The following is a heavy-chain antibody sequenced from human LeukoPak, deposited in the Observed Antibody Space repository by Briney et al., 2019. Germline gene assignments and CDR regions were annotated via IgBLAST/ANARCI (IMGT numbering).Heavy chain of an antibody. D-gene: IGHD1-7*01. J-gene: IGHJ4*02. V-gene: IGHV1-2*02. Sequence: ASVKVSCKASGYTFTGYYMHWVRQAPGQGLEWMGWINPNSGGTNYAQKFQGRVTMTRDTSISTAYMELSRLGSDDTAVYYCARGGTGTTPTTDYWGQGTLVTVSS. CDR3: ARGGTGTTPTTDY. CDR1: GYTFTGYY. CDR2: INPNSGGT.